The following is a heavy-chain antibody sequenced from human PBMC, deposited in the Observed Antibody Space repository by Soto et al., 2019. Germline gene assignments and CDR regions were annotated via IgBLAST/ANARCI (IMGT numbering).Heavy chain of an antibody. V-gene: IGHV4-30-4*01. J-gene: IGHJ3*02. CDR2: IYYSGST. D-gene: IGHD3-10*01. Sequence: PSETLSLTCTVSGGSISSGDYYWSWIRQPPGKGLEWIGYIYYSGSTYYNPSLKSRVTISVDTSNNQFSLKLSSVTAADTAVYYCARESRLLWFGELLASQLRDAFDIWGQGTMVTVSS. CDR3: ARESRLLWFGELLASQLRDAFDI. CDR1: GGSISSGDYY.